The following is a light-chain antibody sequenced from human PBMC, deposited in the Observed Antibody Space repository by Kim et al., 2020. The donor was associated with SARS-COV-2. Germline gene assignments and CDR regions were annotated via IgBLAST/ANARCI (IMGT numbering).Light chain of an antibody. V-gene: IGLV1-51*01. CDR2: DNN. J-gene: IGLJ3*02. Sequence: GQKVTISCSGSSSNIGNNYVSWYQQLPGTAPKLLIYDNNKRPSGIPDRFSGSKSGTSATLGITGLKTGDEANYYCGTWDSSLSAGVFGGGTQLTVL. CDR1: SSNIGNNY. CDR3: GTWDSSLSAGV.